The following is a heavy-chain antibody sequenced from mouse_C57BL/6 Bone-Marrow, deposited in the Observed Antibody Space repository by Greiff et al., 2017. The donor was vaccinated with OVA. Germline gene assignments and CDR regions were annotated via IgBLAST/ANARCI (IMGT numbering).Heavy chain of an antibody. V-gene: IGHV2-9-1*01. CDR2: IWTGGGT. CDR1: GFSLTSYA. J-gene: IGHJ4*01. D-gene: IGHD2-2*01. Sequence: QVQLKESGPGLVAPSQSLSITCTVSGFSLTSYAISWVRQPPGKGLEWLGVIWTGGGTNYTSALKSRLSISNDNSKSQVILKMNRQKADDTARYYGARVDYGYDVDYYAMDYWGKGTSVTVSS. CDR3: ARVDYGYDVDYYAMDY.